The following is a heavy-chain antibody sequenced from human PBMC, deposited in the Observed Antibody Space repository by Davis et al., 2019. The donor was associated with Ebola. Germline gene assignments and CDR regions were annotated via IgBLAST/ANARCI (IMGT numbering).Heavy chain of an antibody. CDR3: ARETGVTNSYYYGMDV. Sequence: PGGSLRLSCAASGFTFSSYDMNWVRQAPRKGLEWVSYISTSGSTIYYADSVKGRFTISRDNAKNSLYLQMNSLRAEDTAVYYCARETGVTNSYYYGMDVWGQGTTVTVSS. CDR1: GFTFSSYD. J-gene: IGHJ6*02. D-gene: IGHD4-11*01. CDR2: ISTSGSTI. V-gene: IGHV3-48*03.